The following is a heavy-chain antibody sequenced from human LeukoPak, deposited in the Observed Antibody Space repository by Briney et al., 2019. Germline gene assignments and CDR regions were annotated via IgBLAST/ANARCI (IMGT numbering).Heavy chain of an antibody. CDR1: GGSISSSSYY. D-gene: IGHD6-13*01. CDR3: ARAHIAAAGSSFDI. CDR2: IYYSGST. V-gene: IGHV4-39*07. Sequence: SETLSLTCTVSGGSISSSSYYWGWIRQPPGKGLEWIGSIYYSGSTYYNPSLKSRVTISVDTSKNQFSLKLSSVTAADTAVYYCARAHIAAAGSSFDIWGQGTMVTVSS. J-gene: IGHJ3*02.